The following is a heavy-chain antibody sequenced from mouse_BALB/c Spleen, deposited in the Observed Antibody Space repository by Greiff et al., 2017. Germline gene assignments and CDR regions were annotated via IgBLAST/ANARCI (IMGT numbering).Heavy chain of an antibody. V-gene: IGHV1S81*02. D-gene: IGHD2-4*01. CDR3: TKGYDYDGYYFDY. CDR2: INPSNGGT. CDR1: GYTFTSYY. Sequence: QVQLKESGAELVKPGASVKLSCKASGYTFTSYYMYWVKQRPGQGLEWIGGINPSNGGTNFNEKFKSKATLTVDKSSSTAYMQLSSLTSEDSAVYYCTKGYDYDGYYFDYWGQGTTLTVPS. J-gene: IGHJ2*01.